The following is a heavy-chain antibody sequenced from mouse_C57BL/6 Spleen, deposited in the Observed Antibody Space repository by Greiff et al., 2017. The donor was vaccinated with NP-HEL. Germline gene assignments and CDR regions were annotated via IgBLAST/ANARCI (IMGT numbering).Heavy chain of an antibody. CDR3: ARGIYDGYSGFAY. D-gene: IGHD2-3*01. J-gene: IGHJ3*01. CDR1: GYTFTDYY. Sequence: VQLQQSGPELVKPGASVKISCKASGYTFTDYYMNWVKQSHGKSLEWIGDINPNNGGTSYNQKFKGKATLTVAKSSSTAYMELRSLTSEESAVYYCARGIYDGYSGFAYWGQGTLVTVSA. CDR2: INPNNGGT. V-gene: IGHV1-26*01.